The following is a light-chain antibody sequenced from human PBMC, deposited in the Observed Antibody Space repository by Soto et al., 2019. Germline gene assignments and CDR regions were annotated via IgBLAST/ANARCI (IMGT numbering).Light chain of an antibody. CDR1: QSISSF. CDR2: GAS. V-gene: IGKV3-20*01. Sequence: IVWTQSPATLSLSPGDRATLSCRASQSISSFLAWYQQKPGQAPRLLIYGASSRATGIPARFSGSGSGTDFTLTISRLEPEDFAVYYCQQYGSSPITFGQGTRLEI. J-gene: IGKJ5*01. CDR3: QQYGSSPIT.